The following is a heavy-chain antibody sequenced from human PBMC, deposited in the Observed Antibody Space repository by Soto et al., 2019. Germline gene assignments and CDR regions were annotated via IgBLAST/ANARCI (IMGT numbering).Heavy chain of an antibody. V-gene: IGHV3-21*01. J-gene: IGHJ4*02. D-gene: IGHD3-10*01. CDR3: ASLLWFGELYFDY. CDR1: GFTFSSYS. Sequence: PGGSLRLSCAASGFTFSSYSMNWVRQAPGKGLEWVSSISSSSSYIYYADSVKGRFTISRDNAKNSLYLQMNSLRAEDTAVYYCASLLWFGELYFDYWGQGILVTVSS. CDR2: ISSSSSYI.